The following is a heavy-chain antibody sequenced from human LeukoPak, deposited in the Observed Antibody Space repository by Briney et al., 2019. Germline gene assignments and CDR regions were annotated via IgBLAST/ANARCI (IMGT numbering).Heavy chain of an antibody. J-gene: IGHJ4*02. V-gene: IGHV3-48*03. CDR3: ARVPLAVVDTAMVGDY. CDR1: GFTFSSYE. CDR2: ISSSGSTI. D-gene: IGHD5-18*01. Sequence: GGSLRLSCAASGFTFSSYEMNWVRQAPGKGREWVSYISSSGSTIYYADSVKGRFTISRDNAKNSLYLQMNSLRAEDTAVYYCARVPLAVVDTAMVGDYWGQGTLVTVSS.